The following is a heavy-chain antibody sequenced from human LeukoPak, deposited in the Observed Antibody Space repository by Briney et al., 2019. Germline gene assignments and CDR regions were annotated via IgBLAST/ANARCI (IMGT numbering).Heavy chain of an antibody. V-gene: IGHV4-61*02. D-gene: IGHD3-10*01. CDR2: IYTSGST. J-gene: IGHJ4*02. Sequence: SETLSLTCTVSGGSISSGSYYWSWIRQPAGKGLEWIGRIYTSGSTNYNPSLKSRVTISVDTSKNQFSLKLSSVTAADTAVYYCARHAASEYYYGSGSPPFDYWGQGTLVTVSS. CDR3: ARHAASEYYYGSGSPPFDY. CDR1: GGSISSGSYY.